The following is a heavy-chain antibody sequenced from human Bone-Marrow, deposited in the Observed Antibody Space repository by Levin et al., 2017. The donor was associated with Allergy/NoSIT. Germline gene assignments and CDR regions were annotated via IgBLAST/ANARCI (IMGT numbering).Heavy chain of an antibody. CDR3: AIYGSGSYYSAFDI. CDR1: GIIVSSNH. D-gene: IGHD3-10*01. V-gene: IGHV3-53*01. Sequence: GGSLRLSCAASGIIVSSNHMSWVRQAPGKGLEWVSLIYRGGRTYYGDSVKGRFTISRDNSKNTLYLQMTSLRGEDTAVYYCAIYGSGSYYSAFDIWGQGTMVTVSS. CDR2: IYRGGRT. J-gene: IGHJ3*02.